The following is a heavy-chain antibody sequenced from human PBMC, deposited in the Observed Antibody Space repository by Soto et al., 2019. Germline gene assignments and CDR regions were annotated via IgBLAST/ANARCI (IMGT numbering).Heavy chain of an antibody. CDR1: GFSLSTSGVG. V-gene: IGHV2-5*01. CDR2: IYWNDDK. D-gene: IGHD3-3*01. Sequence: SGPTLVNPTQTLTLTCTFSGFSLSTSGVGVGWIRQPPGKALEWLALIYWNDDKRYSPSLKSRLTITKDTSKNQVVLTMTNMDPVDTATYYCVVVPAAPLRFLEWFYYYYGMDVWGQGTTVTDSS. CDR3: VVVPAAPLRFLEWFYYYYGMDV. J-gene: IGHJ6*02.